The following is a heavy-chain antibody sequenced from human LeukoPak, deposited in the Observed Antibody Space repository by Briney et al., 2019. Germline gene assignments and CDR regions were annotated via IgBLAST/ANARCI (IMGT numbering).Heavy chain of an antibody. V-gene: IGHV4-59*01. CDR1: GGSISSYY. D-gene: IGHD3-10*01. J-gene: IGHJ6*03. CDR2: IYYSGST. Sequence: PSETLSLTCTVSGGSISSYYWSWIRQPPGKGLEWIGYIYYSGSTNYNPSLKSRVTISVDTSKNQFSLKLSSVTAADTAVYYCARGTTGSYDYYYYYYMDVWGKGTTVTISS. CDR3: ARGTTGSYDYYYYYYMDV.